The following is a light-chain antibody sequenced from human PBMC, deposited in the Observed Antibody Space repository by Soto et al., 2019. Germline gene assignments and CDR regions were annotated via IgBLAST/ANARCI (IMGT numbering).Light chain of an antibody. CDR2: GAS. Sequence: EIVLTQSPVTLSLSPGERATLSCRASQSVSNNYLAWYQQKPGQAPRLLISGASSRATGIPDRFSGSGSGTDFTLTISRLEPEDFAVYFCQQYGGAPRITFGQGTRLEIK. CDR3: QQYGGAPRIT. J-gene: IGKJ5*01. V-gene: IGKV3-20*01. CDR1: QSVSNNY.